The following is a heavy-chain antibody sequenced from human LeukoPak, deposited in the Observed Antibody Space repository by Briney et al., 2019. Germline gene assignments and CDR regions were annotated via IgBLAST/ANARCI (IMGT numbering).Heavy chain of an antibody. Sequence: GGSLRLSCAASGFTFSSYGMSWVRQAPGKGLEWVSSISSSSSYIYYADSVKGRFTISRDNAKNSLYLQMNSLRAEDTAVYYCARGAGSSWYDYYYYMDVWGKGTTVTISS. CDR3: ARGAGSSWYDYYYYMDV. V-gene: IGHV3-21*01. CDR1: GFTFSSYG. J-gene: IGHJ6*03. CDR2: ISSSSSYI. D-gene: IGHD6-13*01.